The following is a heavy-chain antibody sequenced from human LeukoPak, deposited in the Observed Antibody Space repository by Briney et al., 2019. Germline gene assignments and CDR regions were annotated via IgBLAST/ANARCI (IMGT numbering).Heavy chain of an antibody. CDR1: GYSISSGYY. Sequence: SETLSLTCTVSGYSISSGYYWGWIRQPPGKGLEWIGSIYHSGSTYYNPSLKSRVTISVDTSKNQFSLKLSSVTVADTAVYYCATLPGGVTMIEGYYYYYMDVWGKGTTVTVSS. D-gene: IGHD3-22*01. J-gene: IGHJ6*03. CDR3: ATLPGGVTMIEGYYYYYMDV. V-gene: IGHV4-38-2*02. CDR2: IYHSGST.